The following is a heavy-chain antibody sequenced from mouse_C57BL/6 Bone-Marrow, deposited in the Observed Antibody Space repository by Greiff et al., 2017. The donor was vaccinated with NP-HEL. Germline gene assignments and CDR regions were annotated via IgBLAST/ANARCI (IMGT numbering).Heavy chain of an antibody. CDR1: GYTFTSYW. CDR2: IYPGSGST. Sequence: QVQLQQPGAELVKPGASVKMSCKAYGYTFTSYWITWVKQRPGQGLEWIGDIYPGSGSTNYNEKFKSKATLTVDTSSSTAYMQLSSLTSEDSAVYYCASMVTTAWYFDVWGTGTTVTVSS. J-gene: IGHJ1*03. CDR3: ASMVTTAWYFDV. D-gene: IGHD2-2*01. V-gene: IGHV1-55*01.